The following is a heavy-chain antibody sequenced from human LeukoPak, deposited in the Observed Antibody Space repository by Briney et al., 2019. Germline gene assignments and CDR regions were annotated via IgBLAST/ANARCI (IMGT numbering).Heavy chain of an antibody. CDR3: ARGRFLEWLLLSWFDP. V-gene: IGHV4-38-2*01. J-gene: IGHJ5*02. D-gene: IGHD3-3*01. CDR2: IYHSGST. Sequence: SETLSLTCAVSGYSISSGYYWGWIRQPPGKGLEWIGSIYHSGSTYYNPSLKSRVTISVDTSKNQFSLKLSSVTAADTAVYYCARGRFLEWLLLSWFDPWGQGTLVTVSS. CDR1: GYSISSGYY.